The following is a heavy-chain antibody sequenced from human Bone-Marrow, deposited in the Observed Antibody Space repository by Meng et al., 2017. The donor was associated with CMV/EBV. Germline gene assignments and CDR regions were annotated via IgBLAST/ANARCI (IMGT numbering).Heavy chain of an antibody. CDR1: GFDFSNYD. V-gene: IGHV3-30*02. D-gene: IGHD3-10*01. CDR3: ANGGSYYASRNPSGFDY. Sequence: GESLKISCVASGFDFSNYDMHWVRQSPGKGLEWVALIRPDGGNKYYADSLKGRFTVSRDNSKSTLYLHMNSLRPEDTPVYYCANGGSYYASRNPSGFDYWGQGTLVTVSS. CDR2: IRPDGGNK. J-gene: IGHJ4*02.